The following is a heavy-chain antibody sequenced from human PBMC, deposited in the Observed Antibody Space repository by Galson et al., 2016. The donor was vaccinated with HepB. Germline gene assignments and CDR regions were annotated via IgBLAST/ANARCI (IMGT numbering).Heavy chain of an antibody. CDR3: ARGSVSSSSENAFDY. CDR2: IYSFGST. Sequence: TLSLTCSVSGDSISRASYYWTWIRQPAGKGLEWIGRIYSFGSTSYNPSLKSRVSISLDTSKNQFSLTLSSVTTADTAVYYCARGSVSSSSENAFDYWGRGTLVTVSS. V-gene: IGHV4-61*02. J-gene: IGHJ4*02. CDR1: GDSISRASYY. D-gene: IGHD6-6*01.